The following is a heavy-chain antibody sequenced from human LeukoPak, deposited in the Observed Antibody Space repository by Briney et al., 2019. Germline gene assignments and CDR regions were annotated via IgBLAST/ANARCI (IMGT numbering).Heavy chain of an antibody. Sequence: NPSETLSLTCTVSGGSIRSYYWSWIRQPPGKGLEWMAHIHDSGSTYYNPSLKSRLTMSVDTSKNQFSLRLSSVTAADTAAYYCARHLNGGTYPLDHWGQGTLVTVSS. CDR2: IHDSGST. V-gene: IGHV4-59*08. CDR1: GGSIRSYY. J-gene: IGHJ4*02. CDR3: ARHLNGGTYPLDH. D-gene: IGHD1-26*01.